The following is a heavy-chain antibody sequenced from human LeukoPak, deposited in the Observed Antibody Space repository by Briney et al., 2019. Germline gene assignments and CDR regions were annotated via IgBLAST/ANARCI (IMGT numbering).Heavy chain of an antibody. D-gene: IGHD1-7*01. Sequence: GWSLRLSCAASGFTFSSYAMHWIRPAPGKGLEWVAVISYDGSNKYYADSVKGRFTISRDNSKNTLYLQMNSLRAEDTAVYYCARETSITGTTPFDYWGQGTLVTVSS. CDR2: ISYDGSNK. V-gene: IGHV3-30-3*01. CDR3: ARETSITGTTPFDY. J-gene: IGHJ4*02. CDR1: GFTFSSYA.